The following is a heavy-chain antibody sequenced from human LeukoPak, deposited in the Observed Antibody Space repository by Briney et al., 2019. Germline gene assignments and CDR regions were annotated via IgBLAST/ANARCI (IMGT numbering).Heavy chain of an antibody. J-gene: IGHJ4*02. CDR2: MNPYTGKT. CDR1: GYTFTSLD. V-gene: IGHV1-8*03. D-gene: IGHD3-22*01. CDR3: ARAPSPYYYDSSAYYSDY. Sequence: GASVKVSCKTYGYTFTSLDIKWVRQAAGQGLEWLGWMNPYTGKTGYAQKFQGRVTFTGDTSIRTAYMEVSSLTSEDTAVYYCARAPSPYYYDSSAYYSDYWGQGTLVTVSS.